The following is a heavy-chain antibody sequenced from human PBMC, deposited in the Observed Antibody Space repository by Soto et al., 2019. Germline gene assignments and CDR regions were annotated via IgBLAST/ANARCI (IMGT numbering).Heavy chain of an antibody. CDR2: ISGSGGST. CDR3: GKDFKCRCGPGTFLAF. J-gene: IGHJ4*02. CDR1: GFTFSSYA. V-gene: IGHV3-23*01. D-gene: IGHD3-10*01. Sequence: PGGSLRLSCAASGFTFSSYAMSWVRQAPGKGLEWVSTISGSGGSTHYADSGKGRCTISRDNSKNTVFLELNSLRAEDTAIFYCGKDFKCRCGPGTFLAFWGRGTPAPVSS.